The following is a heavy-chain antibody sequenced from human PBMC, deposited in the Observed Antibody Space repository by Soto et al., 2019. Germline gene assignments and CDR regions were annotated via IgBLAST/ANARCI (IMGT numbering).Heavy chain of an antibody. CDR2: IDSSGEK. Sequence: QVTLKESGPVLVKPTETLTLRCTVSGLSITDSEMGVSWIRQPPGQPLEWLAHIDSSGEKSYRTFLKSRLAISKDTSKSQIVLTMKNMDTADTATYYCARRHLAVAVSPWFDPWGQGIPVTVSS. J-gene: IGHJ5*02. V-gene: IGHV2-26*01. CDR1: GLSITDSEMG. D-gene: IGHD6-19*01. CDR3: ARRHLAVAVSPWFDP.